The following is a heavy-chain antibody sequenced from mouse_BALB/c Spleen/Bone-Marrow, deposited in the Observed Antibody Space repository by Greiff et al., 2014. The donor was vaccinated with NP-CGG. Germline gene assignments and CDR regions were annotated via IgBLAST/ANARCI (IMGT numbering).Heavy chain of an antibody. V-gene: IGHV2-9*02. CDR1: GFSLTNYG. Sequence: VMLVEPGPGLVAPSQILSITCTVSGFSLTNYGVHWVRQPPGKGLEWLGVIWADGSTNYNSALMSRLSISKDNSKSQVFFKMNSLQTDDTAMYYCARITTATGAMDYWGQGTSVTVSS. CDR3: ARITTATGAMDY. J-gene: IGHJ4*01. D-gene: IGHD1-2*01. CDR2: IWADGST.